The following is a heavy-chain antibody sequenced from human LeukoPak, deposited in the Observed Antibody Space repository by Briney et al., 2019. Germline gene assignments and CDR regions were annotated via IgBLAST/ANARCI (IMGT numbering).Heavy chain of an antibody. CDR1: GGSISSYY. V-gene: IGHV4-4*07. CDR2: IYSTGST. Sequence: SETLSLTCTVSGGSISSYYWSWIRRPAGKGLVWIGRIYSTGSTNYNPSLKSRVTISVDTSKNQFALKLSSVNAADTAVYYCAGTAVAASYYFDYWGQGTLVTVSS. D-gene: IGHD6-19*01. J-gene: IGHJ4*02. CDR3: AGTAVAASYYFDY.